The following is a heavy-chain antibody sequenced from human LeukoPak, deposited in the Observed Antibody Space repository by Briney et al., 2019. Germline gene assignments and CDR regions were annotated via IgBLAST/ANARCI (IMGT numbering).Heavy chain of an antibody. CDR1: GYTFTIYA. Sequence: GASVTVSCKASGYTFTIYAMNWVRQAPGQGLEWMGWINTNTGNPTYAQGFTGRFVFSLDTSVSTAYLQISSLKAEDTAVYYCARGLSLRGYSYGCDYWGQGTLVTVSS. D-gene: IGHD5-18*01. CDR2: INTNTGNP. J-gene: IGHJ4*02. CDR3: ARGLSLRGYSYGCDY. V-gene: IGHV7-4-1*02.